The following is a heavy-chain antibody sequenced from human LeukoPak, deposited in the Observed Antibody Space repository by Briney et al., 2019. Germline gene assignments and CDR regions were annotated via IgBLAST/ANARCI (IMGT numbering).Heavy chain of an antibody. CDR3: PRDNFEDASGI. V-gene: IGHV1-69*13. J-gene: IGHJ3*02. Sequence: ASVKVSCKASGCTFSSYAISWVRQAPGRGLDWMGGIIPIFGTANYAQKFQGRVTINAEESTSTTSMDLSRLRHEDPAPCYCPRDNFEDASGIWDQGTIVTVSS. CDR2: IIPIFGTA. CDR1: GCTFSSYA. D-gene: IGHD1-20*01.